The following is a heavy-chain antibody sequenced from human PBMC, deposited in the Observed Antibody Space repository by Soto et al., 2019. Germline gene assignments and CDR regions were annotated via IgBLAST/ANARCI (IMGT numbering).Heavy chain of an antibody. CDR2: INPSGGTT. CDR3: ARARGGGSEYFFDY. CDR1: GYTFTRYN. J-gene: IGHJ4*02. Sequence: ASVKVSCKASGYTFTRYNVHWVRQAPGQGLEWMAIINPSGGTTYYVQKFEGRVTLTTDTSTSTVYMELSSLRSDDTAVYYCARARGGGSEYFFDYWGQGTLVTVSS. D-gene: IGHD2-15*01. V-gene: IGHV1-46*01.